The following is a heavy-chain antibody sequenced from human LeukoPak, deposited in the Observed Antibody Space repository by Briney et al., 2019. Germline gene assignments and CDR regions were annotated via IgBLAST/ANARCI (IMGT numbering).Heavy chain of an antibody. Sequence: SGTLSLTCAVSGGSISSSNWWSWFRQPPGKGLEWIGEIYHSGGTNYNPSLKSRVTISVDTSKNQFSLKLSSVTAADTAVYYCARGTLFYDFWSGYFLLGGYYFDYWGQGTLVTVSS. D-gene: IGHD3-3*01. CDR1: GGSISSSNW. V-gene: IGHV4-4*02. CDR2: IYHSGGT. J-gene: IGHJ4*02. CDR3: ARGTLFYDFWSGYFLLGGYYFDY.